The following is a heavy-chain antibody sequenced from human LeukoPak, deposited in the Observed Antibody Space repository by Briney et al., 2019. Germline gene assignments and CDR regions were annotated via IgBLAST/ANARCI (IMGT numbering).Heavy chain of an antibody. V-gene: IGHV4-31*03. CDR3: ARESRYDSSGYPGEYYYYGMDV. J-gene: IGHJ6*02. D-gene: IGHD3-22*01. CDR2: IYYSGST. Sequence: SETLSLTCTVSGGSISSGGYYWSWIRQHPGKGLEWIGYIYYSGSTYYNPSLKSRVTISVDTSKNQFSLKLSSVTAADTAVYYCARESRYDSSGYPGEYYYYGMDVWGQGTTVTVSS. CDR1: GGSISSGGYY.